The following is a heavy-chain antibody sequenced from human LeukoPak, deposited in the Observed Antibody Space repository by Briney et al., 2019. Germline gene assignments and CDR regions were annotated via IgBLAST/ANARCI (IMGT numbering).Heavy chain of an antibody. J-gene: IGHJ5*02. CDR1: GYTLTGYY. V-gene: IGHV1-2*02. CDR3: ARVVVPAAIVTGDWFDP. Sequence: ASVTVSCKASGYTLTGYYMHWVRQAPGQGLEWMGWINPNSGGTNYAQKFQGRVTITRDTSISTAYMELSRLRSDDTAVYYCARVVVPAAIVTGDWFDPWGQGTLVTVSS. D-gene: IGHD2-2*02. CDR2: INPNSGGT.